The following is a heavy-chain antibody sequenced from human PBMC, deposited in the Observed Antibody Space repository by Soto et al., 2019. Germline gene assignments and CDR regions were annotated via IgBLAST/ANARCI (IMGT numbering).Heavy chain of an antibody. J-gene: IGHJ4*02. Sequence: QLQLQESGPGLVKPSETLSLTYTVSGDSISSNNYHWGWIRQPPGKGLEWIGSMYHSGNTYHNPSLKSRVTISVDTSKNQFSLNLRSVTAADTAVYYCARHRGPTGPNYWGQGTLVTVSS. CDR1: GDSISSNNYH. V-gene: IGHV4-39*01. D-gene: IGHD3-10*01. CDR2: MYHSGNT. CDR3: ARHRGPTGPNY.